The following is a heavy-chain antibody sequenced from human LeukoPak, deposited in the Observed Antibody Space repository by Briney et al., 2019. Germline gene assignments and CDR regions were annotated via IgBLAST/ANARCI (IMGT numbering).Heavy chain of an antibody. CDR3: ARVKVTTLPGDY. V-gene: IGHV3-7*01. CDR2: IKQDGSEK. J-gene: IGHJ4*02. D-gene: IGHD1/OR15-1a*01. CDR1: GFTFRSYW. Sequence: GGSLRLSCAASGFTFRSYWMSWVRQAPGKGLEWVANIKQDGSEKYYVDSVKGRFTISRDNAKNSLYLQMNSLRAEDTAVYYCARVKVTTLPGDYWGQGTLVTVSP.